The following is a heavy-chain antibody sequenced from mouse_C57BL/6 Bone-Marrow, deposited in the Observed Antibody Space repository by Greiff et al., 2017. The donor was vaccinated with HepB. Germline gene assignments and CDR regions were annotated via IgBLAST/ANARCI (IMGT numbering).Heavy chain of an antibody. CDR2: ISYDGSN. CDR3: ASEITTGSSMDY. J-gene: IGHJ4*01. D-gene: IGHD1-1*01. Sequence: EVKLMESGPGLVKPSQSLSLTCSVTGYSITSGYYWNWIRQFPGNKLEWMGYISYDGSNNYNPSLKNRISITRDTSKNQFFLKLNSVTTEDTATYYCASEITTGSSMDYWGQGTSVTVSS. CDR1: GYSITSGYY. V-gene: IGHV3-6*01.